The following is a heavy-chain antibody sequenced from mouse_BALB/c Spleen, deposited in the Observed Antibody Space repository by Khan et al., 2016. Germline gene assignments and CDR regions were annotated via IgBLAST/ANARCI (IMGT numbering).Heavy chain of an antibody. CDR1: GYTFTNYG. D-gene: IGHD1-1*01. CDR3: AREGGTTVGAPGFFDV. CDR2: IDTYTGET. V-gene: IGHV9-1*02. J-gene: IGHJ1*01. Sequence: QIQLVQSGPELKKPGETVKISCKASGYTFTNYGMNWVKQAPGKGLKWMAWIDTYTGETKYADDFKGRFAFSLETSASTAYLQINNLKNEDMATYFCAREGGTTVGAPGFFDVWGAGTTVTVSS.